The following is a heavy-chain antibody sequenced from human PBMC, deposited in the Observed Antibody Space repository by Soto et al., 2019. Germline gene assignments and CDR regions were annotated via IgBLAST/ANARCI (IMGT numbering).Heavy chain of an antibody. Sequence: GGSLRLSCAASGFTFSNAWMNWVRQAPGKGLEWGGRIKSKTDGGTTDYAAPVKGRFTISRDDSKNTLYLQMNSLKTEDTAVYYCTGASSYDSSGYYPLDYYYYGMDVWGQGTTVTVSS. CDR3: TGASSYDSSGYYPLDYYYYGMDV. J-gene: IGHJ6*02. CDR2: IKSKTDGGTT. D-gene: IGHD3-22*01. V-gene: IGHV3-15*07. CDR1: GFTFSNAW.